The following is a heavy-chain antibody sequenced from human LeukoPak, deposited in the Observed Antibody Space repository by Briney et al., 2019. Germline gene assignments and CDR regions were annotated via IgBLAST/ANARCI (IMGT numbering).Heavy chain of an antibody. CDR3: ARRSGLYAAGNFDP. Sequence: SETLSLTCAVYGGSFSGYYWSWIRQPPGKGLEWIGEINHSGSTNYNPSLKSRVTISVDTSKNQFSLKLSSVTAADTAVYYCARRSGLYAAGNFDPWGQGTLVTVSS. V-gene: IGHV4-34*01. CDR1: GGSFSGYY. D-gene: IGHD3-16*01. J-gene: IGHJ5*02. CDR2: INHSGST.